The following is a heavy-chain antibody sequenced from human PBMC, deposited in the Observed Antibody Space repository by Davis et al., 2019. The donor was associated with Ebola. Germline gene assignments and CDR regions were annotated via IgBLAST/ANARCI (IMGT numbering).Heavy chain of an antibody. CDR2: INHTGGT. CDR1: GGSFSDYS. V-gene: IGHV4-34*01. J-gene: IGHJ5*02. D-gene: IGHD2-2*01. Sequence: SETLSLTCAAYGGSFSDYSWNWIRQSPGKGLEWIGEINHTGGTKYNPSLKSRVTISLDTSKNQFSLKLSSVTAADTAVYYCARTEVGYCSSTSCYHGWFDPWGQGTLVTVSS. CDR3: ARTEVGYCSSTSCYHGWFDP.